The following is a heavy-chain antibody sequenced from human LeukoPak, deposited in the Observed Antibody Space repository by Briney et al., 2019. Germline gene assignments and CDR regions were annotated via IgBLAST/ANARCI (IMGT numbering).Heavy chain of an antibody. J-gene: IGHJ4*02. CDR3: AKVSESNYDILTGYYTPYYFDY. CDR2: ISGSGGNT. D-gene: IGHD3-9*01. V-gene: IGHV3-23*01. CDR1: GFTFSDFP. Sequence: GGSLRLSCAASGFTFSDFPMIWVRQAPGKGLEWVSAISGSGGNTYYADSVKGRFTISRDNSKNTLYLQMYSLRAEDTAVYYCAKVSESNYDILTGYYTPYYFDYWGQGTLVTVSS.